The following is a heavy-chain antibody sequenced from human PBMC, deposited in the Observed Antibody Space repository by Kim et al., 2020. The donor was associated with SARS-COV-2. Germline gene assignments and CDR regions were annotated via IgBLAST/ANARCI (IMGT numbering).Heavy chain of an antibody. V-gene: IGHV3-74*01. Sequence: GGSLRLSCAASGFTFSDSWMHWVRQTPETGLVWVSRINSDATTIDYADSVRGRFTISRDNAKNTLYLQMNSLRAEDLAVYYCTTVSMRWGQGTLVTGS. D-gene: IGHD2-2*01. CDR1: GFTFSDSW. CDR3: TTVSMR. J-gene: IGHJ4*02. CDR2: INSDATTI.